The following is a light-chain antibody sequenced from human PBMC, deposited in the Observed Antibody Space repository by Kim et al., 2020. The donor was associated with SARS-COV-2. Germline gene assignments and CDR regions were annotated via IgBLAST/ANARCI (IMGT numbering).Light chain of an antibody. Sequence: SVAPEQTASITCSGAKLGDKYAYWYQQKPGQSPVLVIYQHTKRPSEISQRFSGSSSGNTATLTISPAQTVDEADYYCQAWDSSTAVFGGGTQLTVL. V-gene: IGLV3-1*01. CDR1: KLGDKY. CDR3: QAWDSSTAV. J-gene: IGLJ3*02. CDR2: QHT.